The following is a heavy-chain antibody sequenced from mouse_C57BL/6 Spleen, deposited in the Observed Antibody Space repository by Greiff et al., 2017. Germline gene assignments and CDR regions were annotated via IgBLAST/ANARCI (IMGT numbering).Heavy chain of an antibody. V-gene: IGHV1-52*01. Sequence: QVQLQQPGAELVRPGSSVKLSCKASGYTFTSYWMHWVKQRPIQGLEWIGNIDPSDSETHYNQKFKDKATLTVDKSSSTAYMQLSSLTSEDSAVYYCARREYGSCYEFAYWGQGTLVTVSA. CDR3: ARREYGSCYEFAY. CDR1: GYTFTSYW. CDR2: IDPSDSET. J-gene: IGHJ3*01. D-gene: IGHD1-1*01.